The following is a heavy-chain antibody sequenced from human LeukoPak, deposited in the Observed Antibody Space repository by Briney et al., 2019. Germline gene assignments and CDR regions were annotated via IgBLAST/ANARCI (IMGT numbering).Heavy chain of an antibody. J-gene: IGHJ4*02. CDR2: LSSSGSAF. CDR3: ARSARLMKGVVEVTALDD. Sequence: GGSLRLSCAASGFIFSNYNMNWVRQAPGKGLEWIAYLSSSGSAFSYADSVKGRFTIARDNAKNSVYLEMNSLRADDTAVYYCARSARLMKGVVEVTALDDWGQGTLVTVSS. V-gene: IGHV3-48*04. CDR1: GFIFSNYN. D-gene: IGHD3-3*01.